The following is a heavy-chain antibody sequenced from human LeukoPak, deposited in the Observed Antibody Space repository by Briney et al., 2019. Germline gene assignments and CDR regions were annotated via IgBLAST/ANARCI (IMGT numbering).Heavy chain of an antibody. CDR1: GYTFTSYD. CDR3: AREAATGTTEGYYYYYYMDV. Sequence: ASVKVSCKASGYTFTSYDINWVRQATGQGLEWMEWMNPNSGNTGYAQKFQGRVTMTRNTSISTAYMELSSLRSEDTAVYYCAREAATGTTEGYYYYYYMDVWGKGTTVTVSS. D-gene: IGHD1-1*01. CDR2: MNPNSGNT. V-gene: IGHV1-8*01. J-gene: IGHJ6*03.